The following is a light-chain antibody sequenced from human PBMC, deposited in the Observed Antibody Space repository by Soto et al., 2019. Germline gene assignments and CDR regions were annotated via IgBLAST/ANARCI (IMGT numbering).Light chain of an antibody. J-gene: IGLJ1*01. V-gene: IGLV2-23*03. Sequence: SVLTQPASVSGSPGQSITISCTGTSSDVGSYNLVSWYQQHPGKAPKLMIYEGSKRPSGVSNRFSGSKSGNTASLTISGLQAEDEADYYCCSYAGSSTFYVFGTGTK. CDR3: CSYAGSSTFYV. CDR1: SSDVGSYNL. CDR2: EGS.